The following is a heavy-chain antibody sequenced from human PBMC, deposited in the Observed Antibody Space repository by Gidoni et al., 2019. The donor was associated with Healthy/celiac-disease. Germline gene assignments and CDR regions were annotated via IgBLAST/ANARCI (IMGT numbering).Heavy chain of an antibody. Sequence: EVQLVESGGGLVKPGGSLRLSCAASGFTFSSYSMNWVRQAPGKGLEWVSSISSSSSYIYYADSVKGRFTISRDNAKNSLYLQMNSLRAEDTAVYYCARESYYYDSSGFTWGQGTLVTVSS. D-gene: IGHD3-22*01. CDR1: GFTFSSYS. V-gene: IGHV3-21*01. CDR2: ISSSSSYI. CDR3: ARESYYYDSSGFT. J-gene: IGHJ5*02.